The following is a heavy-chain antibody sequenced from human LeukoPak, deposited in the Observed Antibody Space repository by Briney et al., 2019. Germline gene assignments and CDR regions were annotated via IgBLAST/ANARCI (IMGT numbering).Heavy chain of an antibody. Sequence: PGVSLRLSCAASGFTITGHTMTWVRQAPGKGLEWVSIIGGRDDRTYYADSVKGRFTISRDSSKNILYLQMNSLRAEDTAVYYCTKDPNPLYDFWSGYKWGPGTLVTVSS. J-gene: IGHJ4*02. CDR2: IGGRDDRT. V-gene: IGHV3-23*01. D-gene: IGHD3-3*01. CDR3: TKDPNPLYDFWSGYK. CDR1: GFTITGHT.